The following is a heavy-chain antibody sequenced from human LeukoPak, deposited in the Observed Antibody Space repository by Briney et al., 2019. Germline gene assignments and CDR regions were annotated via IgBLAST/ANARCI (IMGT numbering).Heavy chain of an antibody. CDR2: INPTGGST. CDR3: ARDNSVGDNAWWFDP. CDR1: GYTFSGFY. Sequence: ASVKVSCKASGYTFSGFYIHWVRQAPGQGLEWMGLINPTGGSTGYAQKFQVRVTMTRDMSTSTDYMELSSLRSEDTAIYYCARDNSVGDNAWWFDPWGQGTLVTVSS. D-gene: IGHD1-26*01. J-gene: IGHJ5*02. V-gene: IGHV1-46*01.